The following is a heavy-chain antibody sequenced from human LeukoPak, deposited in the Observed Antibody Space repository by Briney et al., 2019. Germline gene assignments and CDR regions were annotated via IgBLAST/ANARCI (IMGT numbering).Heavy chain of an antibody. CDR3: VKGLDIVATITRTNDY. V-gene: IGHV3-64D*06. D-gene: IGHD5-12*01. Sequence: GGSLRLSCSASGFTFSSYAMHWVRQAPGKGLEYVSAISSNGGSTYYADSVKGRFTISRDNSKNTLYLQMSSLRAEDTAVYYCVKGLDIVATITRTNDYWGLGTLVTVSS. CDR2: ISSNGGST. CDR1: GFTFSSYA. J-gene: IGHJ4*02.